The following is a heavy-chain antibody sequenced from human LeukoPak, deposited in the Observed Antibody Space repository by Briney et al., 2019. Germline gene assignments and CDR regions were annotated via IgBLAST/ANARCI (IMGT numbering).Heavy chain of an antibody. Sequence: PGGSLRLSCAASGFTFSSYEMNWVRQAPGKGLEWVSYISSSGSTIYYADSVKGRFTISRDNAKNSLYLQMNSLRAEDTAVYYCARDPPHYYDSSGYYYDYWGQGTLVTVSS. CDR1: GFTFSSYE. CDR2: ISSSGSTI. V-gene: IGHV3-48*03. J-gene: IGHJ4*02. CDR3: ARDPPHYYDSSGYYYDY. D-gene: IGHD3-22*01.